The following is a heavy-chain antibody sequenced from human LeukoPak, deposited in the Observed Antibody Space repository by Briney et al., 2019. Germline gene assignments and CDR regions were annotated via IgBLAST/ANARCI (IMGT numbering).Heavy chain of an antibody. Sequence: AASVTVSCKASEYTFTDYAINWVRQAPGQRLEWMGWINAGNGNTKYSQKFQGRVTITADESTSTAYMELSSLRSEDTAVYYCARDTRDGYNFDYWGQGTLVTVSS. CDR3: ARDTRDGYNFDY. V-gene: IGHV1-3*01. CDR2: INAGNGNT. J-gene: IGHJ4*02. CDR1: EYTFTDYA. D-gene: IGHD5-24*01.